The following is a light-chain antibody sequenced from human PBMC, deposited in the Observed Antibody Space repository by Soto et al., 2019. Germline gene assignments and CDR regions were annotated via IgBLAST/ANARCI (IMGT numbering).Light chain of an antibody. CDR3: QQSYTTPYT. Sequence: DIQMTQSPSSLSASVGDRVTITCRASQSIAGYLNWYQQKPGKAPTLLIYSASSLQGGVPSRFSGSGSGTDFTLTISSLQPEDFAVYYCQQSYTTPYTFGQGTKLDIK. J-gene: IGKJ2*01. CDR2: SAS. V-gene: IGKV1-39*01. CDR1: QSIAGY.